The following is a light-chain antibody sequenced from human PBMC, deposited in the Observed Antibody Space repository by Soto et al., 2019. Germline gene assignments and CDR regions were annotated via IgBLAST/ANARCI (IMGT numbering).Light chain of an antibody. Sequence: DIQMSQSPSTLSPSVGDRVTISCRASQSISNWLAWYQQKPGEAPELLIYRASNLQSGVPSRFSGSGSGTEFTLTISSLLTDDFATYYCQQYHRYPYSFGPGTKLEI. CDR3: QQYHRYPYS. J-gene: IGKJ2*01. CDR1: QSISNW. V-gene: IGKV1-5*03. CDR2: RAS.